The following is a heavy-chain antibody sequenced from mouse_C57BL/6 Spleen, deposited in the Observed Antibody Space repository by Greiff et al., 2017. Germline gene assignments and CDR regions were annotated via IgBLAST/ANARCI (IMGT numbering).Heavy chain of an antibody. V-gene: IGHV1-42*01. D-gene: IGHD2-3*01. CDR2: INPSTGGT. Sequence: VQLQQSGPELVKPGASVKISCKASGYSFTGYYMNWVKQSPEKSLEWIGEINPSTGGTTYNQKFKAKATLTVDKSSSTAYMQLKSLTSEDSAVYYCARKGYDLFAYWGQGTLVTVSA. J-gene: IGHJ3*01. CDR1: GYSFTGYY. CDR3: ARKGYDLFAY.